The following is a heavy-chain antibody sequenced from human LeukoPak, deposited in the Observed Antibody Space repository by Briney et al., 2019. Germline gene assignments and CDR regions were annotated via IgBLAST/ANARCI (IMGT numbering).Heavy chain of an antibody. D-gene: IGHD3-10*01. CDR2: MNPNSGNT. CDR3: ARGCLWFEELPDY. V-gene: IGHV1-8*03. Sequence: ASVKVSCKASGYTFTSCDINWVRQATGQGLEWMGWMNPNSGNTGYAQKFQGRVTITTNTSISTAYMELSSLRSEDTAVYYCARGCLWFEELPDYWGQGTLVTVSS. CDR1: GYTFTSCD. J-gene: IGHJ4*02.